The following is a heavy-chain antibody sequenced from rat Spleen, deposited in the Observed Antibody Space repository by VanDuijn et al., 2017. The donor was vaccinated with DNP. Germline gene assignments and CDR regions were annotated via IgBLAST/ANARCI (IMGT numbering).Heavy chain of an antibody. D-gene: IGHD1-4*01. CDR3: ARSRLPGYYPFAC. Sequence: EVQLVESGGGLVQPGNSLKLSCTASGFTFSDYAMAWVRQAPTKGLEWVATITYDGSRTYYRDSVKGRFTISRDNAKSSLSLQMDSLRSEDTATYYCARSRLPGYYPFACWGQGTLVTVSS. CDR2: ITYDGSRT. J-gene: IGHJ3*01. V-gene: IGHV5-17*01. CDR1: GFTFSDYA.